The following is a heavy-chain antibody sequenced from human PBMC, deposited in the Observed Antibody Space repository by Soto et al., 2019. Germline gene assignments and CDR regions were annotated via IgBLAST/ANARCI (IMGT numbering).Heavy chain of an antibody. CDR2: IYSGGST. J-gene: IGHJ4*02. V-gene: IGHV3-66*01. D-gene: IGHD6-13*01. Sequence: EVQLVESGGGLVQPGGSLRLSCAASGLTVGTNYMTWFRQAQGKGLEWVSVIYSGGSTYYADSVKGRFTISRDNSKNTLYLQMNSLRAEDTAVYYCARAAGLTEWGQGTLVTVSS. CDR3: ARAAGLTE. CDR1: GLTVGTNY.